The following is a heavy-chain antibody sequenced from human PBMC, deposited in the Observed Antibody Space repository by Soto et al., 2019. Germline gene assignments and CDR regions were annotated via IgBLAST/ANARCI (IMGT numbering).Heavy chain of an antibody. V-gene: IGHV1-2*02. Sequence: ASVKVSCKASGYTFTGHYMHWVRQAPGQGLEWMGWIYLNSGGTNYAQKFQGRVTMTRDTSITTAYMEVNRLTSDDTAVYYCGRSGRLDYFDYWGQGTLVTVSS. J-gene: IGHJ4*02. CDR2: IYLNSGGT. CDR1: GYTFTGHY. D-gene: IGHD3-3*01. CDR3: GRSGRLDYFDY.